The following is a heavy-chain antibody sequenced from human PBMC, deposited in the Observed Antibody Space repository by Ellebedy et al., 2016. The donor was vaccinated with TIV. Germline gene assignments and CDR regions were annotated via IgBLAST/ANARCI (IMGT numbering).Heavy chain of an antibody. CDR3: ARVHCSITTCDYYYMDV. CDR1: GAPASRYF. D-gene: IGHD1-1*01. CDR2: SFTSGGF. V-gene: IGHV4-4*07. Sequence: SETLSLXXTVSGAPASRYFGSWTRQPAGKGLEWIGRSFTSGGFNYNPSLMSRVTMSVVTSKNQISLRLNSVTAADTAVYYCARVHCSITTCDYYYMDVWGKGTTVTVSS. J-gene: IGHJ6*03.